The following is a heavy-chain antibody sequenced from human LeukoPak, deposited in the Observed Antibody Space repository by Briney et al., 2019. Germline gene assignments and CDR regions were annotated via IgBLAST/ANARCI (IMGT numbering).Heavy chain of an antibody. J-gene: IGHJ4*02. CDR3: ARGGYSSGWESDS. D-gene: IGHD6-19*01. CDR2: MSFDGSNK. V-gene: IGHV3-30-3*01. CDR1: GFTFKSYA. Sequence: GGSLRLSCAASGFTFKSYAMHWVRQAPGKGLEWVAVMSFDGSNKYYADSVKGRFTISRDNSKNALYLQMNSLRAEDTAVYYCARGGYSSGWESDSWGQGTLVTVSS.